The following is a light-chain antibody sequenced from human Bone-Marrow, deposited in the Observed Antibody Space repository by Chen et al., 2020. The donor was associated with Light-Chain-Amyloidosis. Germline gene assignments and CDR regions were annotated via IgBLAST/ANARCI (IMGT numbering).Light chain of an antibody. CDR1: DLPTKY. CDR2: RDT. V-gene: IGLV3-25*03. J-gene: IGLJ2*01. Sequence: SYELTQPPSVSVSPGQTARITCSGDDLPTKYAYWYQQKPGQAPVLVIHRDTERPSGIAERFSGSSSGTTATLTSSGVQAEDEADYHCQSADSSGTYEVIFGGGTNLTVL. CDR3: QSADSSGTYEVI.